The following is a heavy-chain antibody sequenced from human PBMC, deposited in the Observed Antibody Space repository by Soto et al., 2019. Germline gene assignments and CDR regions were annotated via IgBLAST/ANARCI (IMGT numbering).Heavy chain of an antibody. J-gene: IGHJ4*02. D-gene: IGHD4-17*01. V-gene: IGHV3-23*01. CDR1: GFAFNTHA. CDR2: ITNTGTTT. CDR3: AKGFDSGDTKSIDY. Sequence: GGSLRLSCAASGFAFNTHALSWVRQAPGKGLKWVSSITNTGTTTYYADSVKGRFTISRDNSNNTLYLQMNSLRAEDTAVYYCAKGFDSGDTKSIDYWGQGTLVTAPQ.